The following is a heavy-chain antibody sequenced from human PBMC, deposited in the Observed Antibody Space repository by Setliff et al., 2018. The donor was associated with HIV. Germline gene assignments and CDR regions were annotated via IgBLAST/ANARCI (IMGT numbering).Heavy chain of an antibody. D-gene: IGHD2-2*02. V-gene: IGHV1-2*06. CDR1: GYTSTGYY. J-gene: IGHJ4*01. Sequence: VKVSCKASGYTSTGYYVHWVRQAPGQGLEWMGRINLNSGGTTYAQRFQGRVTMTWDTSISTAYMELSRLTSDDTAVYYCARSSISEYLLYYWGHGTLVTVSS. CDR2: INLNSGGT. CDR3: ARSSISEYLLYY.